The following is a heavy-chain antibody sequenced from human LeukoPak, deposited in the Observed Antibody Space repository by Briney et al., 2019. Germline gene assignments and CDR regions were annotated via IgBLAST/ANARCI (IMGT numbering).Heavy chain of an antibody. Sequence: SEPLTLTCTVSGGSIRSSTHYWRWIRQPPGQGLEWIGSIYYFGSTYYNPSLKSRDTLSVDTSKNQFSLKLSSVTAADTAVYYCPRRATIDYDRSFDPWGQGTLVTVSS. J-gene: IGHJ5*02. CDR2: IYYFGST. D-gene: IGHD4-17*01. CDR1: GGSIRSSTHY. V-gene: IGHV4-39*01. CDR3: PRRATIDYDRSFDP.